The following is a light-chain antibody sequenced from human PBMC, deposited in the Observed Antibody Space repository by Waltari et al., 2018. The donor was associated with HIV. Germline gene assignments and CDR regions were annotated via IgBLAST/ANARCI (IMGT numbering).Light chain of an antibody. CDR3: AAWDASLSVV. Sequence: QSVLTQPPSASGTPGQRVTISCSGSSANIGSNYVYWYQQLPGTAPKLLIYTNNQRPSGVPDRFSGSKSGTSASLAISGLRSEDEADYYCAAWDASLSVVFGGGTKLTVL. V-gene: IGLV1-47*01. CDR2: TNN. CDR1: SANIGSNY. J-gene: IGLJ2*01.